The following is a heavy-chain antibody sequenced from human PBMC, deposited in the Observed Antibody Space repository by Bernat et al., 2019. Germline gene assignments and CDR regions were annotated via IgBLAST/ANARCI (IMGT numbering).Heavy chain of an antibody. J-gene: IGHJ6*02. CDR2: INHSGST. Sequence: QVQLQQWGAGLLKPSETLSLTCAVYGGSFSGYYWSWIRQPPGKGLEWIGEINHSGSTNYNPSLKSRVTISVDTSKDQFSLQLSSVTAADTAVYYCARERQRRYYGYYGMDVWGQGTTVTVSS. CDR1: GGSFSGYY. CDR3: ARERQRRYYGYYGMDV. V-gene: IGHV4-34*01.